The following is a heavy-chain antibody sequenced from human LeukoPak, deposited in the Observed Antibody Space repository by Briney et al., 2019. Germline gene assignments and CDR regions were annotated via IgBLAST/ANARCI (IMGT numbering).Heavy chain of an antibody. Sequence: ASVKVSCKASGYTFASYGISWVRQAPGQGPEWMGWISPYSGGTNYAQKFQGRVTMTRDTSISTAYMELSRLRSDDTAVYYCARSSSGWYSRWGQGTLVTVSS. CDR2: ISPYSGGT. CDR1: GYTFASYG. V-gene: IGHV1-2*02. J-gene: IGHJ4*02. CDR3: ARSSSGWYSR. D-gene: IGHD6-13*01.